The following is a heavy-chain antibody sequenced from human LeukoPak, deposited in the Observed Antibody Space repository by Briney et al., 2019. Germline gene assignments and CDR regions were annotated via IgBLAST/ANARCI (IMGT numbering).Heavy chain of an antibody. CDR3: I. V-gene: IGHV3-7*01. D-gene: IGHD3-3*01. CDR2: IKQDGSAK. Sequence: GGSLRLSCAASGFTFSSYWMSWVRLAPGKGLEWVANIKQDGSAKFYVESVKGRSTISRDNAKKSLYYCARDGDFWSAQGAFDIWGQGTMVTVSS. CDR1: GFTFSSYW. J-gene: IGHJ3*02.